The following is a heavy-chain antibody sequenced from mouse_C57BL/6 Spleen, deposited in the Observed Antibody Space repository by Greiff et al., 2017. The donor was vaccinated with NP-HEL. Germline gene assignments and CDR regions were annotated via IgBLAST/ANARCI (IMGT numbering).Heavy chain of an antibody. V-gene: IGHV1-85*01. Sequence: QVQLQQSGPELVKPGASVKLSCKASGYTFTSYDINWVKQRPGQGLEWIGWIYPRDGSNKYNEKFKGKATLTVDTSSSTAYMELHSLTSEDSAVYFCARDAYYSNYDYWGQGTTLTVSS. D-gene: IGHD2-5*01. CDR2: IYPRDGSN. CDR3: ARDAYYSNYDY. J-gene: IGHJ2*01. CDR1: GYTFTSYD.